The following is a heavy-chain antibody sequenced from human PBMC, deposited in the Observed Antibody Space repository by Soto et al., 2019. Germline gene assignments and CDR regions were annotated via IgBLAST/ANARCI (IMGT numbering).Heavy chain of an antibody. Sequence: PGVSLRLSCAAPGFTFSSYSMNWVRQAQGKGLEWVSSISNSSSYIYYADSVKGRFTISRDNAKNSLYLQMNSLRAEDTAVYYCARNRYDFWSGPPRMHMDVWGKGTTVTVSS. CDR3: ARNRYDFWSGPPRMHMDV. V-gene: IGHV3-21*01. CDR2: ISNSSSYI. D-gene: IGHD3-3*01. CDR1: GFTFSSYS. J-gene: IGHJ6*03.